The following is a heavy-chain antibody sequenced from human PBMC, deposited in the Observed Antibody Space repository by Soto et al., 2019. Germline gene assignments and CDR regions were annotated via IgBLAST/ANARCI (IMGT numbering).Heavy chain of an antibody. CDR1: GDSISSYY. Sequence: QVQLQESGPGLVKPSETLSLTCAVSGDSISSYYCMWIRQPPGKGLESIGYLYYGRSANYNPSLKSRVTLSVDTSTNQCSLTLRSMTAADTAVYYCVLRSMAVVPEYWGQGTLVTVSS. V-gene: IGHV4-59*01. D-gene: IGHD3-22*01. CDR2: LYYGRSA. CDR3: VLRSMAVVPEY. J-gene: IGHJ4*02.